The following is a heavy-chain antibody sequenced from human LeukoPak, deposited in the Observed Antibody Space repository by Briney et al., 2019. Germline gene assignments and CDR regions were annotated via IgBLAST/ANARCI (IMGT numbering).Heavy chain of an antibody. Sequence: GGSLRLSCAVFGFTFTSYGMHWVRQAPGKGLEWVAFIRFDGSNKYYADSVKGRFTISRDNSKNTLYLQMNSLRAEDTAVYYCAKDRAPLCSGTTCYFFDYWGQGTLVTVSS. CDR2: IRFDGSNK. CDR3: AKDRAPLCSGTTCYFFDY. J-gene: IGHJ4*02. V-gene: IGHV3-30*02. D-gene: IGHD2-2*01. CDR1: GFTFTSYG.